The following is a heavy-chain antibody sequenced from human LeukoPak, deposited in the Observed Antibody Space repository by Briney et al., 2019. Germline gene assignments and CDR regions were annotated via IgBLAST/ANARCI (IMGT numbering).Heavy chain of an antibody. CDR1: GVSISSSNSY. Sequence: PSATLSLTCTVSGVSISSSNSYWGWIRQPPGQGLEWIGSIYYSGNTYYSASLKSQVSISIDTSKNQFSLRLTSVTAADTAVYYCARVPTVTFFDYWGQGTLVTVSS. CDR2: IYYSGNT. D-gene: IGHD4-17*01. J-gene: IGHJ4*02. V-gene: IGHV4-39*01. CDR3: ARVPTVTFFDY.